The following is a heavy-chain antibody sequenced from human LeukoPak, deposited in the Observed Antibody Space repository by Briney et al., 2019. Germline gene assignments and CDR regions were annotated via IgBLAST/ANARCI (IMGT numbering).Heavy chain of an antibody. Sequence: GASVKVSCKASGYTFTGYYMHWVRQAPGQGLEWMGRINPNSGGTNYAQEFQGRVTMTRDTSISTAYMELSRLRSDDTAVYYCAREVGYDSSGQGLDVWGKGTTVTVSS. V-gene: IGHV1-2*06. CDR2: INPNSGGT. D-gene: IGHD3-22*01. CDR3: AREVGYDSSGQGLDV. CDR1: GYTFTGYY. J-gene: IGHJ6*04.